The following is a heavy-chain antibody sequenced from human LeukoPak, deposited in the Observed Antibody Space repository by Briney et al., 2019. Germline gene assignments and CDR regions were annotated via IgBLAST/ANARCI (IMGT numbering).Heavy chain of an antibody. CDR3: ARSDYSGWYLNWFDP. V-gene: IGHV1-69*05. D-gene: IGHD6-19*01. CDR2: IIPIFGTA. CDR1: GGTFSSYA. Sequence: GASVKVSCKASGGTFSSYAISWVRQAPGQGLEWMGGIIPIFGTANYAQKFQGRVTITTDESTSTAYMELSSLRSEDTAVYYCARSDYSGWYLNWFDPWGQGTLVTVSS. J-gene: IGHJ5*02.